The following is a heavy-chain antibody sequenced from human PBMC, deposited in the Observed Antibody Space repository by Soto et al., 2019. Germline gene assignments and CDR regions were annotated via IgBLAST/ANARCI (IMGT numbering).Heavy chain of an antibody. Sequence: PGGSLRLSCAASGFTFSDYYMSWIRQAPGKGLEWVSYISSSGSTIYYADSVKGRFTISRDNAKNSLYLQMNSLRAEDTAVYYCARDDKAVVVAATTDAFDIWGQGTMVTVS. V-gene: IGHV3-11*01. CDR3: ARDDKAVVVAATTDAFDI. CDR2: ISSSGSTI. D-gene: IGHD2-15*01. J-gene: IGHJ3*02. CDR1: GFTFSDYY.